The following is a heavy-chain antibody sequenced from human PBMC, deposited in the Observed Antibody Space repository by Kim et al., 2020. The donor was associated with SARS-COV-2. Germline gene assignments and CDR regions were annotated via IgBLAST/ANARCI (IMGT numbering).Heavy chain of an antibody. CDR1: GFTFSSYA. D-gene: IGHD2-2*01. V-gene: IGHV3-64D*06. CDR3: VKDVPAAMRYYYGMDV. J-gene: IGHJ6*02. CDR2: ISSNGGST. Sequence: GGSLRLSCSASGFTFSSYAMHWVRQAPGKGLEYVSAISSNGGSTYYADSVKGRFTISRDNSKNTLYLQMSSLRAEDTAVYYCVKDVPAAMRYYYGMDVWGQGTTVTVYS.